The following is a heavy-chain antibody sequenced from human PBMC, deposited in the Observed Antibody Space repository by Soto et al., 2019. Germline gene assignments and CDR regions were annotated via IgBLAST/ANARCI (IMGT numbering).Heavy chain of an antibody. V-gene: IGHV1-2*02. CDR3: VRVSPGWNFDY. CDR1: RDFFKEHDY. D-gene: IGHD6-19*01. Sequence: QVRLVQSGAEVQKPGASVKVSCKAPRDFFKEHDYLHWLREAPGQGLEWTGWIRPWNGDATYAQKFQGRLTLSRDMSIDTMYFDLTSLTSDDTAVYYCVRVSPGWNFDYWGQGTLLTVSP. J-gene: IGHJ4*02. CDR2: IRPWNGDA.